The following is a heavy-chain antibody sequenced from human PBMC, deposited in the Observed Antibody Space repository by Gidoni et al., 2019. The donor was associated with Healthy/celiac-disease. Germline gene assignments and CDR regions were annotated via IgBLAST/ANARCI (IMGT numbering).Heavy chain of an antibody. J-gene: IGHJ4*02. D-gene: IGHD6-19*01. Sequence: EVQLVESGGGLVTPGGSLRLSCAASGFTFCSYSMNWVRQAPGKGLEWVSSMSSSSSYIYYADSVKGRFTISRDNAKNSLYLQMNRLRAEDTDVYYCARVRTTWGIAVSEGFDYWGQGTLVTVSS. CDR3: ARVRTTWGIAVSEGFDY. CDR1: GFTFCSYS. V-gene: IGHV3-21*01. CDR2: MSSSSSYI.